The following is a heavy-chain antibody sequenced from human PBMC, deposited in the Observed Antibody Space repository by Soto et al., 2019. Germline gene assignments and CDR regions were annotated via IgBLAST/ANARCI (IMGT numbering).Heavy chain of an antibody. V-gene: IGHV1-46*01. D-gene: IGHD3-22*01. CDR3: ARDVTGHDNYESIGYYFDH. CDR1: GYSFTNFH. J-gene: IGHJ4*02. Sequence: QVQLSQFGAEVKKPGASVKVSCKASGYSFTNFHIHWVRQAPGQGLEWMGMIDPSGGITRDAQRLQGRISMTREASTSTVYMELRSLTSEYTAVYYCARDVTGHDNYESIGYYFDHWGQGTLVTVSS. CDR2: IDPSGGIT.